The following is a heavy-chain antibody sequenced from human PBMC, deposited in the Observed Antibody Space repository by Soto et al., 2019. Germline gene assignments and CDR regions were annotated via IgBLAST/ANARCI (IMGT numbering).Heavy chain of an antibody. CDR3: ARWISSPYYFDF. D-gene: IGHD2-2*03. J-gene: IGHJ4*02. CDR1: GFTFSSYA. Sequence: EVQLLESGGGLVQPGGSLRLSCAASGFTFSSYAMTWVRQAPGKRLECVSLITGSGGSTYYADSVKGRFTISRDTSKNTMYLQMNSLRAEDTAVYYFARWISSPYYFDFWGQGTLVTVSS. V-gene: IGHV3-23*01. CDR2: ITGSGGST.